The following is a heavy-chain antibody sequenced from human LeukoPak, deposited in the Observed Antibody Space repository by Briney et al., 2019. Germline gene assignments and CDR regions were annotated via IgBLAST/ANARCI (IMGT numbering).Heavy chain of an antibody. Sequence: GGSLRLSCAASGFTFRNYVMNWVRQAPGKGLEWVSAIGGTDGTTFYAAFVKGRFTISRDNSRNTLYLQMNSLRAEGTAVYYCTKRIDGAGSYYIDFWGQGTVVTVSS. CDR3: TKRIDGAGSYYIDF. D-gene: IGHD3-10*01. CDR1: GFTFRNYV. CDR2: IGGTDGTT. J-gene: IGHJ4*02. V-gene: IGHV3-23*01.